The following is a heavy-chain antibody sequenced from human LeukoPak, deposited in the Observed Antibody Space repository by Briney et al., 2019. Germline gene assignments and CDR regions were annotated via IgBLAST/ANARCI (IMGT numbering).Heavy chain of an antibody. CDR3: ARDSRDWASDM. D-gene: IGHD2-21*01. CDR1: GYTFTDYY. V-gene: IGHV1-46*01. CDR2: INPSGGST. J-gene: IGHJ3*02. Sequence: ASVKVSCKASGYTFTDYYIHWVRQAPGQGLEWMGMINPSGGSTSYAQKFQGRVTMTRDTSTSTVYMELSSLRSEDTAVYYCARDSRDWASDMWGQGTRVTVFS.